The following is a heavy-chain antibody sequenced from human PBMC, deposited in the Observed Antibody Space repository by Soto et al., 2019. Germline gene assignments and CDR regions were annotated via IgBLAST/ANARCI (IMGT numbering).Heavy chain of an antibody. V-gene: IGHV4-34*01. D-gene: IGHD2-15*01. CDR3: ASVSDCSGGSCYYY. CDR2: INHSGST. CDR1: GVSFSGYY. Sequence: SETLSLTCAVDGVSFSGYYWSWIRPPPGKGLEWIGEINHSGSTNYNPSLKSRVTISVDTSKNQFSLKLSSVTAADTAVYYCASVSDCSGGSCYYYWGQGTLVTVSS. J-gene: IGHJ4*02.